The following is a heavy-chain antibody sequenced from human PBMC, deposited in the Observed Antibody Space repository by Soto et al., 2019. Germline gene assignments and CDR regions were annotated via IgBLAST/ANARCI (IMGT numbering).Heavy chain of an antibody. V-gene: IGHV3-15*01. CDR2: IKSKTDGGTT. D-gene: IGHD3-16*02. Sequence: PGGSLRLSCAASGFTFSDAWMSWVRQAPGKGLEWVGRIKSKTDGGTTDYAAPVKGRFTISRDDSKNTLYLQMNSLKTEDTAVYYCTTDPYYDYVWGSYRYSSTFDIWGQGTMVTVSS. CDR3: TTDPYYDYVWGSYRYSSTFDI. J-gene: IGHJ3*02. CDR1: GFTFSDAW.